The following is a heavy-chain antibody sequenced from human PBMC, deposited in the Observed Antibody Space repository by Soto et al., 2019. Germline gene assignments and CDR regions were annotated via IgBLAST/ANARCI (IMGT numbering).Heavy chain of an antibody. Sequence: VQLVQSGAEVKKPGASVKVSCKASGYTFRTDGISWVRQAPGQGLEWMGWISGYNGNTKYAQNFQVRVTMTTDTSTCTAYMELRSMTSDDTAVYYCAIDGGQTVVDSWGQGTLVTVSS. CDR1: GYTFRTDG. D-gene: IGHD3-16*01. V-gene: IGHV1-18*01. CDR2: ISGYNGNT. CDR3: AIDGGQTVVDS. J-gene: IGHJ5*01.